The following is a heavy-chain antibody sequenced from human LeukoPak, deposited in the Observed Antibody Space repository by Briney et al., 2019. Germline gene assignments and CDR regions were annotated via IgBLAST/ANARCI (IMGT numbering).Heavy chain of an antibody. CDR2: IDSGGST. CDR1: GITVSSNY. CDR3: ARADSSWYPYFDY. J-gene: IGHJ4*02. V-gene: IGHV3-53*01. Sequence: GGFVRLSCGASGITVSSNYMSWVRLAPGKGLERVSVIDSGGSTSYAVSVKGRFTISRDNSKNTLYLQMNSLRAEDTAVYYCARADSSWYPYFDYWGQGTLVTVSS. D-gene: IGHD6-13*01.